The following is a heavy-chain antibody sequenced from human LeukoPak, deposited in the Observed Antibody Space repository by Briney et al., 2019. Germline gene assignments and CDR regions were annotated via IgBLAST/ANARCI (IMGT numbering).Heavy chain of an antibody. V-gene: IGHV3-33*01. J-gene: IGHJ6*02. D-gene: IGHD3-9*01. CDR2: IWYDGSNK. Sequence: PGGSLRLSCAASGFTFSSYGMHWVRQAPGKGLEWVAVIWYDGSNKYYADSVKGRFTISRDNSKNTLYLQMNSLRAEDTAVYYCARDHLRYSDYYYYGMDVWGQGTTVTVSS. CDR1: GFTFSSYG. CDR3: ARDHLRYSDYYYYGMDV.